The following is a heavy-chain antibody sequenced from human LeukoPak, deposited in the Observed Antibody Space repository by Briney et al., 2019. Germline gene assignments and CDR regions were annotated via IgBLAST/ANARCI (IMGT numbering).Heavy chain of an antibody. Sequence: GGSLRLSCAASGFTFRSYWMNWVRQAPGKGLEWVADIKPDGNKESYVDSVKGRFTISRDNAKNSLYLQMNSLRAEDTAVYYCARDSGSDYYGSGSYANWFDPWGQGTLVTVSS. D-gene: IGHD3-10*01. CDR2: IKPDGNKE. CDR1: GFTFRSYW. V-gene: IGHV3-7*01. CDR3: ARDSGSDYYGSGSYANWFDP. J-gene: IGHJ5*02.